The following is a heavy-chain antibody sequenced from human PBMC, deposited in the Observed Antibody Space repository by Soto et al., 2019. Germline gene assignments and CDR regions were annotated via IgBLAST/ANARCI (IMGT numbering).Heavy chain of an antibody. J-gene: IGHJ4*02. D-gene: IGHD2-15*01. Sequence: PSETLSLTCAVYGGSFSGYYWSWIRQPPGKGLEWIGEINHSGSTNYNPSLKSRVTISVDTSKNQFSLKLSSVTAAETAVYYCEREGHLAALFGYWGQGTLVTVSS. CDR1: GGSFSGYY. CDR3: EREGHLAALFGY. V-gene: IGHV4-34*01. CDR2: INHSGST.